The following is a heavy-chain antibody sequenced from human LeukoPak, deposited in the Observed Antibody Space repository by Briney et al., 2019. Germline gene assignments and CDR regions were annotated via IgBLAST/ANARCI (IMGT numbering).Heavy chain of an antibody. J-gene: IGHJ6*03. CDR2: ISGSSTYI. CDR3: ARGSDGSLENYFYYMDV. D-gene: IGHD2-15*01. V-gene: IGHV3-21*01. CDR1: GFTFSIYS. Sequence: GGSLRLSCTVSGFTFSIYSMNWVRQAPGKGLEGVSSISGSSTYIYYADSVKGRFTISRDNAKNSLYLQMNSLRAEDTAVYYCARGSDGSLENYFYYMDVWGKGTTVTVSS.